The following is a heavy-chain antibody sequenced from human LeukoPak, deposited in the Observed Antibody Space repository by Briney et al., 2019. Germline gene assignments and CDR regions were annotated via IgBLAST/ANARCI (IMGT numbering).Heavy chain of an antibody. Sequence: RASVKVSCKASGYTFTTYYIHWVRQAPGQGLEWMGIINPSGGSTNYAQKFQGRVTMTRDTSTSTVYLELSSLRSEDTAVYYCTRGGEYSASPGVYWGQGTLVTVSS. CDR3: TRGGEYSASPGVY. V-gene: IGHV1-46*01. D-gene: IGHD6-6*01. CDR2: INPSGGST. CDR1: GYTFTTYY. J-gene: IGHJ4*02.